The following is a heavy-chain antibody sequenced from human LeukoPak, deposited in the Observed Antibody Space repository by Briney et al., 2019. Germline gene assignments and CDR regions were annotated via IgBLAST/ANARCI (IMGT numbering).Heavy chain of an antibody. V-gene: IGHV1-69*05. J-gene: IGHJ4*02. D-gene: IGHD1-7*01. CDR1: GGTFSSYA. Sequence: SVKASCKASGGTFSSYAIGWVRQAPGQGLEWMGGIIPIFGTANYAQKFQGRVTITTDESTSTAYMELSSLRSEDTAVYYCAALYNWNYGVANFDYWGQGTLVTVSS. CDR2: IIPIFGTA. CDR3: AALYNWNYGVANFDY.